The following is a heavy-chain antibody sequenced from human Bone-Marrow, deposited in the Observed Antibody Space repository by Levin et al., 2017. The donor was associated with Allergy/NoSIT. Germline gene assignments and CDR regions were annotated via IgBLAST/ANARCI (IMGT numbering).Heavy chain of an antibody. Sequence: SQTLSLTYAISGDSVSSNSAAWNWIRQSPSRGLEWLGRTYYRSKWYNDYAVSVKSRITINPDTSKNQFSLQLNSVTPEDTAVYYCARGGIAAAGSAKHYFDYWGQGTLVTVSS. J-gene: IGHJ4*02. D-gene: IGHD6-13*01. V-gene: IGHV6-1*01. CDR2: TYYRSKWYN. CDR3: ARGGIAAAGSAKHYFDY. CDR1: GDSVSSNSAA.